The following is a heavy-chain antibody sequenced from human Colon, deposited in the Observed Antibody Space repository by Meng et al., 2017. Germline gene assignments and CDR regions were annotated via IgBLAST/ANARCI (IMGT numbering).Heavy chain of an antibody. CDR3: ARGVITGNWNYWYYFDY. J-gene: IGHJ4*02. CDR1: DFTVSSKY. D-gene: IGHD1-7*01. CDR2: IYSSGTT. Sequence: GESLKISCAASDFTVSSKYMNGVRQAPGKGLEWVSIIYSSGTTKYADYVRGRFTISRDNSKNTLYLQMSNLRAEDAAVYYCARGVITGNWNYWYYFDYWGQGTLVTVSS. V-gene: IGHV3-53*01.